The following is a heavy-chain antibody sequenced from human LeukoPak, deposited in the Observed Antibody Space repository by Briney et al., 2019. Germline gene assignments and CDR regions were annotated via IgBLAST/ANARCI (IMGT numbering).Heavy chain of an antibody. CDR3: ARDESYYDSSGYYSTDAFDI. J-gene: IGHJ3*02. CDR2: INTSGST. D-gene: IGHD3-22*01. V-gene: IGHV4-4*07. Sequence: PSETLSLTCTVSGGSISSYYWSWIRQPAGKGLEWIGRINTSGSTNYNPSLKSRVTMSVDTSKNQFSLKLSSVTAADTAVYYCARDESYYDSSGYYSTDAFDIWGQGTMVTVSS. CDR1: GGSISSYY.